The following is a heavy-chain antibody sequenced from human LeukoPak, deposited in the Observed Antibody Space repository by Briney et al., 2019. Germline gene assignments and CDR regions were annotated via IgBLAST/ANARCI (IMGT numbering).Heavy chain of an antibody. V-gene: IGHV4-34*01. Sequence: SETLSLTCAVYGRSFSGYYWSWIRQPPGKGLEWIGEINHSGSTNYNPSLKSRVTISVDTSKNQFSLKLSSVTAADTAVYYCARVGVRGVADWGQGTLVTVSS. J-gene: IGHJ4*02. D-gene: IGHD3-10*02. CDR3: ARVGVRGVAD. CDR2: INHSGST. CDR1: GRSFSGYY.